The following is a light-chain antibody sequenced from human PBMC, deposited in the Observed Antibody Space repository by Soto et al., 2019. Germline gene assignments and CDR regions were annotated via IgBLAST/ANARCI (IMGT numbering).Light chain of an antibody. V-gene: IGKV3-15*01. J-gene: IGKJ5*01. CDR2: NIS. CDR3: QQYKNWTCP. Sequence: VMTQSPATLSVAQRERATLSCRAAQSFXTNFVWCELKRGQTPRFLXVNISTKATGGPARLSGSGSETEFTLTISGLQSEDFALYFCQQYKNWTCPFGQGTRLEI. CDR1: QSFXTN.